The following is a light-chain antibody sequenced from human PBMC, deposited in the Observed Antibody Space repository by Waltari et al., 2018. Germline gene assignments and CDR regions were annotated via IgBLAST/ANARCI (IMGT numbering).Light chain of an antibody. Sequence: DIVMTQSPDSLAVSLGERATINCMSSQSLFYSSNNKHYLAWYQQKPGQPPKLLIYWASARESGVPDRCSGSGSGTDFTLTISSLQAEDVAVYYCQQYYSTPLTFGGGTKVEIK. J-gene: IGKJ4*01. CDR3: QQYYSTPLT. CDR1: QSLFYSSNNKHY. V-gene: IGKV4-1*01. CDR2: WAS.